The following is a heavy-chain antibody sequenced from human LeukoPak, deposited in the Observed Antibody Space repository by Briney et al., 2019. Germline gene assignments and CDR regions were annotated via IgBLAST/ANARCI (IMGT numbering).Heavy chain of an antibody. D-gene: IGHD1-26*01. J-gene: IGHJ4*02. CDR1: GFTFSSYE. Sequence: GGSLRLSCAASGFTFSSYEMHWVRQAPGKGLEWVSYISSSGSTIYYADSVKGRFTISRDNAKNSLYLQMNSLRAEDTAVYYCAKMYGGTYNGNWGQGTLVTVSA. CDR3: AKMYGGTYNGN. CDR2: ISSSGSTI. V-gene: IGHV3-48*03.